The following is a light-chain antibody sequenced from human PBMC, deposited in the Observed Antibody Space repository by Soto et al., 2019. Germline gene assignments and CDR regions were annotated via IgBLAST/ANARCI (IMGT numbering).Light chain of an antibody. CDR2: EVT. Sequence: QSVLTKPPSATGSPVQSVSITCTGTSSDVGGYNYVSWYQQYPGRAPKLMIYEVTKRPSGVPDRFSGSKSGNTASLTVSGLQAEDEADYYCSSYAASNNFYFVFGGGT. J-gene: IGLJ3*02. V-gene: IGLV2-8*01. CDR3: SSYAASNNFYFV. CDR1: SSDVGGYNY.